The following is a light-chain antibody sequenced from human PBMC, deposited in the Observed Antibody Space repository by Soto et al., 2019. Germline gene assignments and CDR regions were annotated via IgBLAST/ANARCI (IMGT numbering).Light chain of an antibody. CDR2: EVS. Sequence: DIVMTQTPLSLSVTPGQPASISCKSSQTLLRSDGKTYLYWYLQKPGQPPQLLISEVSNRFSGVPYKFSGSGSGTEFTLKISRVQAEDVAVYYCLQSIRLPYTFGQGTKLEIK. CDR3: LQSIRLPYT. V-gene: IGKV2D-29*01. J-gene: IGKJ2*01. CDR1: QTLLRSDGKTY.